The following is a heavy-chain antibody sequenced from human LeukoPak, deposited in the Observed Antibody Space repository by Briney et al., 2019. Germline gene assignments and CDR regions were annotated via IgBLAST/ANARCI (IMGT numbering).Heavy chain of an antibody. CDR2: INPKTGGT. D-gene: IGHD3-10*01. J-gene: IGHJ4*02. CDR3: ARGGFGSGNYFNF. Sequence: APVKVSCKAPGYTFTDYFIHWGRQAPGQVFEWMGWINPKTGGTNHAQKFQGRLSMTTDTSINTAYMELRGLRPDDTAIYYCARGGFGSGNYFNFWGQGTLISVSS. CDR1: GYTFTDYF. V-gene: IGHV1-2*02.